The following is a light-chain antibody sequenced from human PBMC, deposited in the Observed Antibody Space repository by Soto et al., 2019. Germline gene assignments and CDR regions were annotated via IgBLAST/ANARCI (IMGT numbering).Light chain of an antibody. CDR1: QSVSRN. CDR2: GAS. Sequence: EIVMTQSPATLSVSPGERATLSCRASQSVSRNLACYQQKPGQAPRLLIYGASTRATGIPARFSGSGSGTEFTLTISSLQSEDFAVYYCQQYNNWPRTFGQGTKVEIK. CDR3: QQYNNWPRT. J-gene: IGKJ1*01. V-gene: IGKV3-15*01.